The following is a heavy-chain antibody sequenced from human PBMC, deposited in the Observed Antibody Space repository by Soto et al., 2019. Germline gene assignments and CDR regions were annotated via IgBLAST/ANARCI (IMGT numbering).Heavy chain of an antibody. J-gene: IGHJ5*02. CDR3: AKDLDEDIAAAGRWNNWFDP. V-gene: IGHV3-23*01. CDR2: ISGSGGST. CDR1: GFTFSSYA. Sequence: EVQLLESGGGLVQPGGSLRLSCAASGFTFSSYAMSWVRQAPGKGLEWVSAISGSGGSTYYADSVKGRFTISRDNSKNTLYLQMNSLRAEDTAVYYCAKDLDEDIAAAGRWNNWFDPWGQGTLVTVSS. D-gene: IGHD6-13*01.